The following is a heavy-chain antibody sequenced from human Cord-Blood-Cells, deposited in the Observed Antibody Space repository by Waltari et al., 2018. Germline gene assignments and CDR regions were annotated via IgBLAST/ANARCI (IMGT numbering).Heavy chain of an antibody. CDR1: GYTFTGYY. CDR3: ARSVNRGAFDI. Sequence: QVQLVQSGAEVKKPGASVKVSCKASGYTFTGYYMHWVRQAPGQGLEWRGWINPNRGGTNYAQKFQGRVTMTRDTSISTAYMELSRLRSDDTAVYYCARSVNRGAFDIWGQGTMVTVSS. D-gene: IGHD3-10*01. V-gene: IGHV1-2*02. CDR2: INPNRGGT. J-gene: IGHJ3*02.